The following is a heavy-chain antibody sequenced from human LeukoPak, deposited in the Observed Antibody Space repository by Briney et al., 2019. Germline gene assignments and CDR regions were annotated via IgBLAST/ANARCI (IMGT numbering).Heavy chain of an antibody. Sequence: GGSLRLSCAASGFTFSGYAMSWVRQTPGKGLEWVSGIGSGGGSIYYADSVKDRFTISRDNSRNTLYLQMNSLRAEDTAVYYCARPGLAVAGTRWFDPWGQGTLVTVSS. D-gene: IGHD6-19*01. V-gene: IGHV3-23*01. CDR1: GFTFSGYA. CDR2: IGSGGGSI. J-gene: IGHJ5*02. CDR3: ARPGLAVAGTRWFDP.